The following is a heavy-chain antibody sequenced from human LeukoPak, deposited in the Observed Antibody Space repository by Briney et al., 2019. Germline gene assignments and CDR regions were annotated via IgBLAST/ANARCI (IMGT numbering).Heavy chain of an antibody. D-gene: IGHD3-22*01. J-gene: IGHJ3*02. V-gene: IGHV1-69*05. CDR1: GGTFSSYA. CDR3: SYDSSGYYRGSFDI. CDR2: IIPIFGTA. Sequence: ASVKVSCKASGGTFSSYAISWVRQAPGQGLEWMGGIIPIFGTANYAQKFQGRVTITTDESTSTAYMELSSLRSEDTAVYNCSYDSSGYYRGSFDIWGQGTMVTVSS.